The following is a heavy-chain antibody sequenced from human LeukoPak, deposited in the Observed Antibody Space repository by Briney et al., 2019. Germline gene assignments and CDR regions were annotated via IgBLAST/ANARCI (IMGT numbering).Heavy chain of an antibody. CDR1: GLTFSGYA. CDR2: INESGDRK. D-gene: IGHD5-24*01. J-gene: IGHJ4*02. V-gene: IGHV3-23*01. Sequence: PGGSLRLSCAASGLTFSGYAMSWVRQPPGKGLEWVSTINESGDRKYYADSMKGRFTVSRDNSKNTLYLQMHSLRVEDTAVYFCAKDQPADGYNSIWGQGTLVTVSS. CDR3: AKDQPADGYNSI.